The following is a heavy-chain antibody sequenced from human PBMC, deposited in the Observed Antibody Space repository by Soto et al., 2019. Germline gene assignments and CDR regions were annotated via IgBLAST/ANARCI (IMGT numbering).Heavy chain of an antibody. D-gene: IGHD1-26*01. CDR1: GFTFSSYA. V-gene: IGHV3-23*01. CDR3: AKDPSPWELSLDY. CDR2: ISGSGGST. J-gene: IGHJ4*02. Sequence: SLRLSCAASGFTFSSYAMSWVRQAPGKGLDWVSGISGSGGSTYYADSVKGRFTISRDNSKNTLYLQMSSLRAEDTAVYYCAKDPSPWELSLDYGGQGTLVPVSS.